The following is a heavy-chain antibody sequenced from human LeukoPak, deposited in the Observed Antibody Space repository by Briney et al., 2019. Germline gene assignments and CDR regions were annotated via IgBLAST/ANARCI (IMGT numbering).Heavy chain of an antibody. CDR3: ARTLRYFDWAFDY. J-gene: IGHJ4*02. V-gene: IGHV1-2*04. D-gene: IGHD3-9*01. CDR2: INPNSGGT. CDR1: GYTFTGYY. Sequence: ASVKVSCKASGYTFTGYYMHWVRQAPGRGLEWMGWINPNSGGTNYAQKFQGWVTMTRDTSISTAYMELSRLRSDDTAVYYCARTLRYFDWAFDYWGQGTLVTVSS.